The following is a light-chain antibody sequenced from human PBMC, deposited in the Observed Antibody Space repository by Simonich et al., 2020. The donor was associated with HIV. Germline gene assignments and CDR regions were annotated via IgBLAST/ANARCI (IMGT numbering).Light chain of an antibody. CDR3: MQALQTPFT. CDR2: LGS. Sequence: DIVMTQSPLSLPVTPGAPASISCRSSQSLLGSNGYNYLGWYLQKPGQSPQLLIYLGSNRASGVPDRFSGSGSGTDFTLKISRVEAEDVGVYYCMQALQTPFTFGPGTRVDIK. J-gene: IGKJ3*01. V-gene: IGKV2-28*01. CDR1: QSLLGSNGYNY.